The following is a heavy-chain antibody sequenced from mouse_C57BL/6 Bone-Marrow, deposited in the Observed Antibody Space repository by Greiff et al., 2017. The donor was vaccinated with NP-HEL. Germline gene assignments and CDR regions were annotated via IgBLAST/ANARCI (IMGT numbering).Heavy chain of an antibody. Sequence: QVQLQQSGAELVGAGASVKLSCKASGYTFTDYYINWVEQRPGQGLEGIARIYPGSGNTYYNEKFKGKATLTAEKSSSTAYMQLSSLTSEDSAVYFCARGTGTRVFFDYWGQGTTLTVSS. CDR3: ARGTGTRVFFDY. V-gene: IGHV1-76*01. CDR2: IYPGSGNT. D-gene: IGHD4-1*01. J-gene: IGHJ2*01. CDR1: GYTFTDYY.